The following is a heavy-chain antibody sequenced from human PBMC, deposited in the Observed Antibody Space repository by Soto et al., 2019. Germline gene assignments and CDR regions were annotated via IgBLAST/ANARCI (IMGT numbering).Heavy chain of an antibody. Sequence: VSGPTLVNPTQTLTLTCTFSGFSLSTSGMCVSWIRQPPGKALEWLALIDWDDDKYYSTSLKTRLTISKDTSKNQVVLTMTNMDPVDTAKYYCARTLLTPLYYYGMDVWGQGTTVTVSS. V-gene: IGHV2-70*01. CDR3: ARTLLTPLYYYGMDV. CDR2: IDWDDDK. D-gene: IGHD2-15*01. CDR1: GFSLSTSGMC. J-gene: IGHJ6*02.